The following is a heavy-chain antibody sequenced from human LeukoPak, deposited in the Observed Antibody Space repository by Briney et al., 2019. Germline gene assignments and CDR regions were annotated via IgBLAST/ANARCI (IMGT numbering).Heavy chain of an antibody. D-gene: IGHD4-17*01. V-gene: IGHV1-2*02. CDR2: INPNSGGT. Sequence: ASVKVSCKASGYTFTGYYMHWVRQAPGQGLEWMGWINPNSGGTNYAQKFQGRVTMTRDTSISTAYMELSRLRSDDTAVYYCARDPTGSRTVYYYYYYYMDVWGKGTTVTISS. CDR3: ARDPTGSRTVYYYYYYYMDV. J-gene: IGHJ6*03. CDR1: GYTFTGYY.